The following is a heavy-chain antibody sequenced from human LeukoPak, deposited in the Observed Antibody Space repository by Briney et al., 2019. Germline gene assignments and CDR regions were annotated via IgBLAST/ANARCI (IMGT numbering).Heavy chain of an antibody. CDR2: MNPSGGST. J-gene: IGHJ4*02. Sequence: GASVKVSCKTSGYTFTSYYMHWVRQAPGQGLEWMAIMNPSGGSTSHAQKFQGRVTMTKDTSTSTVYMELSSLRSEDTAVYYCARDRWSWSTGGSSWAIGYWGQGTLVTVSS. CDR1: GYTFTSYY. V-gene: IGHV1-46*01. D-gene: IGHD6-13*01. CDR3: ARDRWSWSTGGSSWAIGY.